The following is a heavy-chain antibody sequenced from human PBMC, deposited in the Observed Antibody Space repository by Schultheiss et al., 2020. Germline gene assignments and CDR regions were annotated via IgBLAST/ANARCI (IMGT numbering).Heavy chain of an antibody. CDR2: ISYDGSNK. CDR3: AKSERPPRPRS. Sequence: GGSLRLSCAASGFSFSSYGMSWVRQAPGKGLEWVAVISYDGSNKYYADSVKGRFTISRDNSKNTLYLQMNSLRAEDTAVYYCAKSERPPRPRSWGQGTLVTVSS. D-gene: IGHD6-6*01. J-gene: IGHJ4*02. CDR1: GFSFSSYG. V-gene: IGHV3-30*18.